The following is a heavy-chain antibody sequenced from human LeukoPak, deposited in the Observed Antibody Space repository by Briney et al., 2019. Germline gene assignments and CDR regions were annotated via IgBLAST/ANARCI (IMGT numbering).Heavy chain of an antibody. CDR2: INPSSGGT. CDR1: GYTFSVYY. Sequence: ASVKVSCKASGYTFSVYYIHWVRQAPGQGLEWMGWINPSSGGTNYVQRFQGSVTMTRDTSIRTAYMELSSLRSDDTAVYYCARGRLVEPTAPRWKNCFDPWGQGTLVTVSS. J-gene: IGHJ5*02. D-gene: IGHD2-2*01. CDR3: ARGRLVEPTAPRWKNCFDP. V-gene: IGHV1-2*02.